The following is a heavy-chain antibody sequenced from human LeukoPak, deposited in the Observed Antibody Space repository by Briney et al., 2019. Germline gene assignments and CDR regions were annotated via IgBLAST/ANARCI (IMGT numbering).Heavy chain of an antibody. V-gene: IGHV3-30*18. CDR1: GFTFRNYG. CDR3: AKDREWLSNWWDP. J-gene: IGHJ5*02. D-gene: IGHD3-3*01. CDR2: ISYDGSNK. Sequence: GGSLRLSCAASGFTFRNYGMHWVRQAPGKGLERVAVISYDGSNKYYADSVKGRFTISRDNSKNTLYLQMNSLRAEDTAVYYCAKDREWLSNWWDPWGQGTLVTVSS.